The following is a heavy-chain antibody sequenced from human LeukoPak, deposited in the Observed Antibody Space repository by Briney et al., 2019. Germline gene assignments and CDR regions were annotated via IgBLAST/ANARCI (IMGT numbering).Heavy chain of an antibody. D-gene: IGHD6-13*01. Sequence: SETLSLTCTVSGGSISSYYWSWIRQPPGKGLEWIGYIYYSGSTNYNPSLKSRVTISVDTSKNQFSLKLSSVPAADTAVYYCARVMGSIAAADNWFDPWGQGTLVTVSS. J-gene: IGHJ5*02. CDR1: GGSISSYY. CDR2: IYYSGST. V-gene: IGHV4-59*01. CDR3: ARVMGSIAAADNWFDP.